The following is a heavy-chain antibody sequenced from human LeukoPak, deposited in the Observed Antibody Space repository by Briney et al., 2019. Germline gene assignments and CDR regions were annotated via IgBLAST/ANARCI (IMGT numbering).Heavy chain of an antibody. Sequence: ASVKVSCKASIYTFTSYGISWVRQAPGQGLEWMGWISACNGNTNYAQKLQGRVTMTTDTSTSTAYMELRSLRSDDTAVYYCAGAERITIFGVVIRTDSFDIWGQGTMVTVSS. D-gene: IGHD3-3*01. CDR3: AGAERITIFGVVIRTDSFDI. CDR1: IYTFTSYG. CDR2: ISACNGNT. V-gene: IGHV1-18*01. J-gene: IGHJ3*02.